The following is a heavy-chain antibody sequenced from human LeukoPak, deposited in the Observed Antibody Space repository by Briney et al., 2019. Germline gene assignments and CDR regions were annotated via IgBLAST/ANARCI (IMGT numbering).Heavy chain of an antibody. J-gene: IGHJ4*02. CDR3: AWACITFFGVVTYYFDY. Sequence: SQTLSPTCTVSGVSISSVDYYWSWIRQPPGKGLEWIGYIYYSGSTYYNPSLKRRVTISVDTSKNQFSLKLSSVTAADTAVCYCAWACITFFGVVTYYFDYWGQGTLVTVSS. V-gene: IGHV4-30-4*01. CDR1: GVSISSVDYY. D-gene: IGHD3-3*01. CDR2: IYYSGST.